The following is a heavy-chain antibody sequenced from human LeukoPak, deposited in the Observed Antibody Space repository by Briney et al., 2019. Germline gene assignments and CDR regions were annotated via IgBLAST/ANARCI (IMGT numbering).Heavy chain of an antibody. CDR3: AKQDLHYYDSSGYGPYYFDY. CDR1: GFTLSSYA. V-gene: IGHV3-23*01. Sequence: GGSLRLSCAASGFTLSSYAMSWVRQAPGKGLEWVSAISGSGGSTYYADSVKGRFTISRDNSKNTLYLQMNSLRAEDTAVYYCAKQDLHYYDSSGYGPYYFDYWGQGTLVTVS. D-gene: IGHD3-22*01. J-gene: IGHJ4*02. CDR2: ISGSGGST.